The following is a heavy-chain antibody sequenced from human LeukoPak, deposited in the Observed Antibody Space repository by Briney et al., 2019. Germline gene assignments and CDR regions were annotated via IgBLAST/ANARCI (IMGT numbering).Heavy chain of an antibody. CDR3: ARSFYNTGGWFDP. Sequence: PSETLSLTCTVSGDSISSSNSYWGWIRQPPGKGLEWIGSIYYSGNTYYNASLKSRVTISVDTSKNQFSLKLSSVTDADTAMYYCARSFYNTGGWFDPWGQGTLVTVSS. CDR2: IYYSGNT. V-gene: IGHV4-39*01. J-gene: IGHJ5*02. CDR1: GDSISSSNSY. D-gene: IGHD5-24*01.